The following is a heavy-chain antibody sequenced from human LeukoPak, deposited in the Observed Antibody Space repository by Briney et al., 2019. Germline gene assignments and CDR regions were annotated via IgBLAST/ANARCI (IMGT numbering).Heavy chain of an antibody. D-gene: IGHD2-2*01. Sequence: GGSLRLSCTASGFIFSHYAMTWVRQAPGKGLEWVSGIGDSGGTTYYADSVKGRFTISRDNSKNTLYLQMNSLRAEDTAVYYCAKVGGYCSSTSCLELDYWGQGTLVTVSS. J-gene: IGHJ4*02. CDR3: AKVGGYCSSTSCLELDY. CDR1: GFIFSHYA. V-gene: IGHV3-23*01. CDR2: IGDSGGTT.